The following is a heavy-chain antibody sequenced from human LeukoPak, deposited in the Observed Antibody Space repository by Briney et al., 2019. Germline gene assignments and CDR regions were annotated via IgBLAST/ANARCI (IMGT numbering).Heavy chain of an antibody. CDR1: GFIFGDYA. D-gene: IGHD3-10*01. J-gene: IGHJ4*02. CDR3: VKEGVTPHFDH. Sequence: GSLILSLVSSGFIFGDYAMGWVRQAPGKGLEWVSAITNCGDRTYYARSVKGRFTISRDNSKNTLYLQMNSLRVEDTAIYYRVKEGVTPHFDHWGQGTLVTVSS. V-gene: IGHV3-23*01. CDR2: ITNCGDRT.